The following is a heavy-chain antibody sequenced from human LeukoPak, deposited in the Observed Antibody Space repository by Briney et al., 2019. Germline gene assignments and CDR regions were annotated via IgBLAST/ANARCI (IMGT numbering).Heavy chain of an antibody. CDR2: ISAYNGNT. CDR1: GYTFTSYG. V-gene: IGHV1-18*01. J-gene: IGHJ6*02. D-gene: IGHD3-3*01. CDR3: ARVQLRFLEWLLPHYYGMDV. Sequence: ASVKVSCKAPGYTFTSYGISWVRQAPGQGLEWMGWISAYNGNTNYAQKLQGRVTMTTDTSTSTAYMELRSLRSDDTAVYYCARVQLRFLEWLLPHYYGMDVWGQGTTVTVSS.